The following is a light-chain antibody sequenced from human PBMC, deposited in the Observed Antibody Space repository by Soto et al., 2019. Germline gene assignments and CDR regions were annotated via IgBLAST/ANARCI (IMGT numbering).Light chain of an antibody. Sequence: ERGMAQSPESLSVSAGERATLACRASQSVSNKLAWYQQKPGQVPRLLIYGASTRASGIPARFSGSGSGTEFTLTISSLQSEDFAVYSCQEYNNSAPWTFGQGTKVDIK. CDR2: GAS. CDR3: QEYNNSAPWT. CDR1: QSVSNK. V-gene: IGKV3-15*01. J-gene: IGKJ1*01.